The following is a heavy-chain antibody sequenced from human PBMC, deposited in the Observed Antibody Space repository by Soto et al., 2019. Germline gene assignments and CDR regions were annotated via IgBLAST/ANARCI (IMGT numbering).Heavy chain of an antibody. CDR3: ARAPKGGVFDF. D-gene: IGHD3-16*01. V-gene: IGHV3-23*01. CDR1: GFTFSSYA. Sequence: GGSLRLSCAASGFTFSSYAMSWVRQAPGKGLEWVSVITYTGGDTLHADSVKGRFTISRDNSKNTLYLQMNSLRAEDTAVYYCARAPKGGVFDFWGQGALVTVSS. CDR2: ITYTGGDT. J-gene: IGHJ4*02.